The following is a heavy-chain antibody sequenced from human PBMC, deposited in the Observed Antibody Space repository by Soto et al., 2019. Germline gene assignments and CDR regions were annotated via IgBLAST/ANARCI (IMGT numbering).Heavy chain of an antibody. CDR1: GFTFSTYW. D-gene: IGHD2-2*01. CDR3: VRGCGRSSCPYYLDV. CDR2: IKQDGSDK. Sequence: VQLVESGGGLVQPGGSLRLSCVASGFTFSTYWMSWVRLAPGTGLEWVATIKQDGSDKYYVDSAKGRFTVSRDNAKNSLDLQMNSLRGDDTAVYYCVRGCGRSSCPYYLDVWGKGTTVTVSS. V-gene: IGHV3-7*01. J-gene: IGHJ6*03.